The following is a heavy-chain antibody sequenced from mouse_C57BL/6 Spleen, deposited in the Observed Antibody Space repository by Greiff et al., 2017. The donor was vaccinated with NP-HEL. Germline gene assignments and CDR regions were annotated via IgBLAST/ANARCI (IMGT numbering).Heavy chain of an antibody. CDR2: LSSGGSYT. V-gene: IGHV5-6*02. D-gene: IGHD3-2*02. Sequence: DVMLVESGGDLVKPGGSLKLSCAASGFTFSSYGMSWVRPTPDTRLEWVATLSSGGSYTYYPDSVKGRFTISRDNAKNTLYLQMSSLKSEDTAMYYCARHETAQATGYYFDYWGQGTTLTVSS. CDR3: ARHETAQATGYYFDY. J-gene: IGHJ2*01. CDR1: GFTFSSYG.